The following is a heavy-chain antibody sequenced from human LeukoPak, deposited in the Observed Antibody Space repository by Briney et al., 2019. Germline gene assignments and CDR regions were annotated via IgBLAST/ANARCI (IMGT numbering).Heavy chain of an antibody. CDR1: GDSISSNIYY. J-gene: IGHJ4*02. CDR3: ARTHSGYDFFLDY. D-gene: IGHD5-12*01. Sequence: SETLSLTCTVSGDSISSNIYYWAWIRQPPGKGLEWIGSVYYSGSTYYNPSLKSRVTISVDTSKNQFSLKLSSVTAADTAVYYCARTHSGYDFFLDYWGQGTLVTVS. CDR2: VYYSGST. V-gene: IGHV4-39*07.